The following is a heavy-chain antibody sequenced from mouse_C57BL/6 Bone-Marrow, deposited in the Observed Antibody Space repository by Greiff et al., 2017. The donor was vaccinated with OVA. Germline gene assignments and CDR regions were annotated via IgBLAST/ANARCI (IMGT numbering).Heavy chain of an antibody. CDR1: GYTFTSYW. V-gene: IGHV1-55*01. D-gene: IGHD1-1*01. Sequence: QVQLQQSGAELVKPGASVKMSCKASGYTFTSYWITWVKQRPGQGLEWIGDIYPGSGSTNYNEKFKSKATLTVDTSSSTAYMQLSSLTSEDSAVYYCARSLYYYGSSLYAMDYWGQGTSVTVSS. CDR2: IYPGSGST. CDR3: ARSLYYYGSSLYAMDY. J-gene: IGHJ4*01.